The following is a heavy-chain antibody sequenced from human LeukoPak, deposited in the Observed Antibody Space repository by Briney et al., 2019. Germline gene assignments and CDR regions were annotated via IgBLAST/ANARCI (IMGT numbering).Heavy chain of an antibody. CDR2: IIPIFGTA. CDR3: ARGLYSSGWYYFDY. CDR1: GGTFSSYA. J-gene: IGHJ4*02. V-gene: IGHV1-69*06. D-gene: IGHD6-19*01. Sequence: GASVKVSCEASGGTFSSYAISWVRQAPGQGLEWMGGIIPIFGTANYAQKFQGRVTITADKSTSTAYMELSSLRSEDTAVYYCARGLYSSGWYYFDYWGQGTLVTVSS.